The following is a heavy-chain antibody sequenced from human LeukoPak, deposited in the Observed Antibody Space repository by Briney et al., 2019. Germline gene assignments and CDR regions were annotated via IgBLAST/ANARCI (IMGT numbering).Heavy chain of an antibody. CDR2: ISSNAYTI. D-gene: IGHD2-15*01. V-gene: IGHV3-48*03. Sequence: PGGSLRLSCAVSGFTFSSYEMNWVRQAPGKGLEWLSYISSNAYTIYYADSVKGRFTISRDNAKNSLFLQMNSLRAEDTAVYYCARVLRYCSGGNCYSGGLGYMDVWGKGTTVTISS. J-gene: IGHJ6*03. CDR3: ARVLRYCSGGNCYSGGLGYMDV. CDR1: GFTFSSYE.